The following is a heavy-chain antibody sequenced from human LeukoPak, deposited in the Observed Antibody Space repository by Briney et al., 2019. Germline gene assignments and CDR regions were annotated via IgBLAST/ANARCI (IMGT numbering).Heavy chain of an antibody. CDR1: GLTVPNYL. Sequence: GGSLRLSCAAPGLTVPNYLMTWVRQARGKGPVWVASISENGDGKFYVDSVKGRFTISRDNAENSLYLQMNILRAEDTAVYYCVRGHHGLEVWGQGTTVTVSS. CDR2: ISENGDGK. CDR3: VRGHHGLEV. V-gene: IGHV3-7*04. J-gene: IGHJ6*02.